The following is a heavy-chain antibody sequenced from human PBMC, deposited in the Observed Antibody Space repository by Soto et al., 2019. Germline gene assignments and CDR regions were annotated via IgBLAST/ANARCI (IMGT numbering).Heavy chain of an antibody. Sequence: SETLSLTCTVSGGSVSSGSYYWSWIRQPPGKGLEWIGYIYYSGSTNYNPSLKSRVTISVDTSKNQFSLKLSSVTAADTAVYYWARATVMIDVWAQGTRDTVSS. CDR1: GGSVSSGSYY. D-gene: IGHD3-16*01. J-gene: IGHJ6*02. CDR2: IYYSGST. V-gene: IGHV4-61*01. CDR3: ARATVMIDV.